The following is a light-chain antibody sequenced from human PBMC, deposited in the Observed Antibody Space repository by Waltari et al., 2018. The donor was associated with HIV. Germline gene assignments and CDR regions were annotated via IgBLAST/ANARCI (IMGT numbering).Light chain of an antibody. J-gene: IGKJ4*01. Sequence: DIVLTQSPATLCVSPGVRATLSCRASQSVGLNLAWYQQRPGQPPKLLVYGASTRTSDTSTRFSARGSGTEFTLTITSIRPEDFATYFCQQYDVWPLTFGGGT. CDR1: QSVGLN. CDR2: GAS. V-gene: IGKV3-15*01. CDR3: QQYDVWPLT.